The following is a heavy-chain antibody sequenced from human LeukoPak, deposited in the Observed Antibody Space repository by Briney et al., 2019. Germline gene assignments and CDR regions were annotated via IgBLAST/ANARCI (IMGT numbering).Heavy chain of an antibody. V-gene: IGHV4-34*01. J-gene: IGHJ4*02. CDR1: GGSFSGYY. Sequence: SETLSLTCTVYGGSFSGYYWSWSRQPPGKGGEGIAESNQSGATNYNPSLKSRVTISVDTSKKQFSLKVTSVTAADTAVYYCASSRAYCSGGSCSSSREHYFDHWGQGTLVTVSS. D-gene: IGHD2-15*01. CDR2: SNQSGAT. CDR3: ASSRAYCSGGSCSSSREHYFDH.